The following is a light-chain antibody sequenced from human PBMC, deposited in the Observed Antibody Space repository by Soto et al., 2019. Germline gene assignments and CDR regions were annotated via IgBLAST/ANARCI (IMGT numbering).Light chain of an antibody. CDR3: QQYNNWPYT. CDR2: GAS. CDR1: QSVSSN. V-gene: IGKV3-15*01. J-gene: IGKJ2*01. Sequence: EIVMTQSPATLSVSPGERATLSCRASQSVSSNLAWYQQKPGQAPRLLIYGASTRATGIPARFSGSGSGTGFTLTFSGLQFEDFAVYYCQQYNNWPYTLGQGTKLEIK.